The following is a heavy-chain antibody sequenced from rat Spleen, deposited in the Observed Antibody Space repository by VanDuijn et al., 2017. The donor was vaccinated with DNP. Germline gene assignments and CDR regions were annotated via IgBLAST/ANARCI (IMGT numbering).Heavy chain of an antibody. CDR1: GLSITSNY. CDR2: ISYSGST. Sequence: EVQLQESGPGLVKPSQSLSLTCSVTGLSITSNYWGWIRKFPGTKMEWIGHISYSGSTTYPPSLKSRISITRDTSKNQFFLQLDSVTTEDAATYYWARWTDYFDYWGQGVMVTVSS. CDR3: ARWTDYFDY. J-gene: IGHJ2*01. V-gene: IGHV3-1*01.